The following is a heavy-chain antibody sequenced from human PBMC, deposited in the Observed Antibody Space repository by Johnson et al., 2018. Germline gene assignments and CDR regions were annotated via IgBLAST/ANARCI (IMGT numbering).Heavy chain of an antibody. CDR2: ITFDGDNK. CDR1: GFTFSTYA. CDR3: AREIYYKTTAYYFDS. J-gene: IGHJ4*02. Sequence: QVQLVQSGGAVVQXGRSLRLXCAASGFTFSTYAMHWVRQAPGKGLEWVAVITFDGDNKFYADSVKGRITISRDDSNNTLYLQMNSLRVEDTAMYYCAREIYYKTTAYYFDSWGQGTLVTVSS. V-gene: IGHV3-30*03. D-gene: IGHD3-10*01.